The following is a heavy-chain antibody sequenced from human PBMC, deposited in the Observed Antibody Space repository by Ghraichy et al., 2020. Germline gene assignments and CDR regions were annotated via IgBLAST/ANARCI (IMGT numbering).Heavy chain of an antibody. CDR1: GDSISSHY. CDR3: ARSYYDFWSGSYYYYMDV. V-gene: IGHV4-59*11. J-gene: IGHJ6*03. Sequence: SETLSLTCTVSGDSISSHYWTWIRQPPGKGLEWIGYISYSGSTSYNPSLKSRVTISVDTSKNQFSLKLGSLTAADTAVYYCARSYYDFWSGSYYYYMDVWGKGTTVTVSS. D-gene: IGHD3-3*01. CDR2: ISYSGST.